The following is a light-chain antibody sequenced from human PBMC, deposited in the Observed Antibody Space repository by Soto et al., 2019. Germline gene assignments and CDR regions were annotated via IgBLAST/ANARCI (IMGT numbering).Light chain of an antibody. CDR3: QQYHSWPPRT. CDR1: QSVSSH. Sequence: EIVMTQSPTILSVSPGETATLSCRASQSVSSHLAWYQQKPGQAPRLLIYGVYTRAPGIPARFSGNGSGTEFTLTISSLQSEDFAVYYCQQYHSWPPRTFGQGTKVDIK. CDR2: GVY. V-gene: IGKV3D-15*01. J-gene: IGKJ1*01.